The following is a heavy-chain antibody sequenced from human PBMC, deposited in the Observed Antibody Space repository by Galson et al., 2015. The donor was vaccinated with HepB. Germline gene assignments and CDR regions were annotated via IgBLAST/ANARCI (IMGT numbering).Heavy chain of an antibody. Sequence: SLRLSCAVSGFSLSAYSMNWVRQAPGKGLEWVSYISSQSGTIYHAESVKGRFTISRDNAKNSLDLQMSSLRAEETAVYYCVRGSGPTEKHYWYLDLWGRGTLVTVSS. CDR3: VRGSGPTEKHYWYLDL. V-gene: IGHV3-48*01. CDR1: GFSLSAYS. CDR2: ISSQSGTI. J-gene: IGHJ2*01.